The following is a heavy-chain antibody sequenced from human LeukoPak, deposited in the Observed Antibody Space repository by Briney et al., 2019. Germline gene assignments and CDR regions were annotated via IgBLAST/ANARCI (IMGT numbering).Heavy chain of an antibody. CDR2: IKQDGSEK. J-gene: IGHJ4*02. V-gene: IGHV3-7*01. CDR1: GFRFSRYW. Sequence: GGSLRLSCAASGFRFSRYWMSWVRQAPGKGLEWVANIKQDGSEKNYVESVKGRFTISRDNAKNSLYLQTNSRRAEDTAVYYCARAGQEWFGELGFDQWGQGTLVIVSS. D-gene: IGHD3-10*01. CDR3: ARAGQEWFGELGFDQ.